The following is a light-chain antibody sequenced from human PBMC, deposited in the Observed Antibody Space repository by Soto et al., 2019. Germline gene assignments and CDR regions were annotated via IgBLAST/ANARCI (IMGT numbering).Light chain of an antibody. CDR3: HQRNK. V-gene: IGKV3D-11*01. CDR2: GAS. Sequence: EIVLTQSPDTLSLSPGERATLSCRASQGISNTYLAWYQQKPGQAPRLLIYGASFRATGIPARFSGSRSGTDFTLTISSLEPEDFGVYFCHQRNKFGQGTRLEIK. CDR1: QGISNTY. J-gene: IGKJ5*01.